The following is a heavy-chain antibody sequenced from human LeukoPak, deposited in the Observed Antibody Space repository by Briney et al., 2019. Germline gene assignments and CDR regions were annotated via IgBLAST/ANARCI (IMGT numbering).Heavy chain of an antibody. J-gene: IGHJ4*02. CDR1: GDSISSTNW. V-gene: IGHV4-4*02. D-gene: IGHD6-13*01. CDR3: ARDSANGSRWYFDY. Sequence: PSETLSLTCAVSGDSISSTNWWNWVRQPPGKGLEWIGEIPPSGSTTYNPSLQSRVTISLDKSTNHFSLNLNSVTAADTAVYYCARDSANGSRWYFDYWGQGALVTVSS. CDR2: IPPSGST.